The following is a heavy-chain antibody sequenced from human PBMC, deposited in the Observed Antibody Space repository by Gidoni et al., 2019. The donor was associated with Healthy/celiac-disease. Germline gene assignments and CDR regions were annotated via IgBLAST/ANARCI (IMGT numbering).Heavy chain of an antibody. V-gene: IGHV3-66*01. J-gene: IGHJ4*02. CDR2: IYSGGST. CDR3: ARDSRYDSSGYYGDY. CDR1: GFTVSSNY. D-gene: IGHD3-22*01. Sequence: EVQLVESGGGSVQPGGSLRLSCAASGFTVSSNYMSWVRQAPGKGLEWVSVIYSGGSTYYADSVKGRFTISRDNSKNTLYLQMNSLRAEDTAVYYCARDSRYDSSGYYGDYWGQGTLVTVSS.